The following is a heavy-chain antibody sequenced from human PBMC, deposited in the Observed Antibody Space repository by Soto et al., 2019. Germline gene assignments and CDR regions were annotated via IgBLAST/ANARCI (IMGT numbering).Heavy chain of an antibody. CDR1: GFTFDDYA. J-gene: IGHJ4*02. CDR3: AKESSVTKAFDY. CDR2: ISWNSGSI. Sequence: VQLVESGGGLVQPGRSLRLSCAASGFTFDDYAMHWVRQAPGKGLEWVSGISWNSGSIGYADSVKGRFTISRDNAKNSLYLQMNSLRAEDTALYYCAKESSVTKAFDYWGQGTLVTVSS. D-gene: IGHD4-17*01. V-gene: IGHV3-9*01.